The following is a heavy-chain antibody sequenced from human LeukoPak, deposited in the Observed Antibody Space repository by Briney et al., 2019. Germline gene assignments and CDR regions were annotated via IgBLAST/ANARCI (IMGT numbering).Heavy chain of an antibody. CDR2: IGPSGSYT. CDR1: GYSFTSYW. CDR3: ARHSAGIVVAGK. D-gene: IGHD6-19*01. V-gene: IGHV5-10-1*01. J-gene: IGHJ4*02. Sequence: HGEPLKISCKGSGYSFTSYWISWVRQIPGKVLELMGRIGPSGSYTNYSPSFQGHVTISADKSISTVYLQWSSLKASDTAMYYRARHSAGIVVAGKWGQGTLVTVSS.